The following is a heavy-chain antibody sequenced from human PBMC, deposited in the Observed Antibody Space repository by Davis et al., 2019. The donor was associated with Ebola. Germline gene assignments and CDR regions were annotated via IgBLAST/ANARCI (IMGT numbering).Heavy chain of an antibody. J-gene: IGHJ3*02. CDR3: VRDRVEGGGDCFDI. V-gene: IGHV3-73*01. Sequence: GESLKISCAASRFTFSSYAMSWVRQASGKGLEWVGRVRSKAYNYATAYGASVRGRFTLSRDDSENTAYLQMDSLRTEDTAVYYCVRDRVEGGGDCFDIWGQGTMVTVSP. CDR2: VRSKAYNYAT. D-gene: IGHD2-21*01. CDR1: RFTFSSYA.